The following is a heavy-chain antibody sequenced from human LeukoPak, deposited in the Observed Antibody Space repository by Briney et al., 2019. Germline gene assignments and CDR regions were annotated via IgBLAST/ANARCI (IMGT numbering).Heavy chain of an antibody. CDR1: GFTFSSYA. CDR3: ARGGIQGYY. D-gene: IGHD5-18*01. CDR2: ISGSGGST. Sequence: GGSLRLSGATSGFTFSSYAMSWVRQAPGKGLEWVSAISGSGGSTYYADSVKGRFTISRDNSKNTLYLQMNSLRAEDTAVYYCARGGIQGYYWGQGTLVTVSS. J-gene: IGHJ4*02. V-gene: IGHV3-23*01.